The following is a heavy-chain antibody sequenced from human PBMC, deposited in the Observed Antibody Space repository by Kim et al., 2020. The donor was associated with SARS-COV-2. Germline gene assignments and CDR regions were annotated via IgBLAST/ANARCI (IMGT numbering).Heavy chain of an antibody. CDR3: AAGRYGDLS. D-gene: IGHD5-18*01. CDR1: GFTFSSYW. V-gene: IGHV3-7*01. J-gene: IGHJ5*02. Sequence: GGSLRLSCAASGFTFSSYWMTWVRQAPGKGREWVAKIKPDGSQKYYVDSVKGRFTISRDNAKNSLYLQVNSLRAEDTAVYFCAAGRYGDLSWGQGTLVTVSS. CDR2: IKPDGSQK.